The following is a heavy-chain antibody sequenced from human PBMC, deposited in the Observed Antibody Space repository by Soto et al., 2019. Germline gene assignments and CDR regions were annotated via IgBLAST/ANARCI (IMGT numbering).Heavy chain of an antibody. Sequence: GGSLRLSCTTSGFTFGDYAMSWFRQTPGKGLEWVGFVRTYAYGETTEYAASVKGRFTVGRDNSRSTAYLHMSSLKTEDTGVYFCSRDCPCGLGYCTNGACFPNDFWGQGALVTVSS. CDR2: VRTYAYGETT. CDR1: GFTFGDYA. J-gene: IGHJ4*02. D-gene: IGHD2-8*01. CDR3: SRDCPCGLGYCTNGACFPNDF. V-gene: IGHV3-49*03.